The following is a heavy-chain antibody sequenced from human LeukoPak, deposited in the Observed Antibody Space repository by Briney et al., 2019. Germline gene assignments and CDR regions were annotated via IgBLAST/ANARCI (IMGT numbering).Heavy chain of an antibody. CDR2: IRYDGSNK. Sequence: GGSLRLSCAASGFTFSSYGMHWVRQAPGKGLEWVAFIRYDGSNKYYADSVKGRFTISRDNSKNTLYLQMNSLRAEDTAVYYCAFLGSYCSSTSCYNPWGQGTLVTVSS. CDR1: GFTFSSYG. D-gene: IGHD2-2*02. J-gene: IGHJ5*02. V-gene: IGHV3-30*02. CDR3: AFLGSYCSSTSCYNP.